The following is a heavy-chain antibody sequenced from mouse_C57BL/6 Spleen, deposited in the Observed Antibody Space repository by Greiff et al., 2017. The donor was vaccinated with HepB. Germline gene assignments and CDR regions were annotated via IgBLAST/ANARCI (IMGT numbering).Heavy chain of an antibody. CDR3: ARWTITTVADYYAMDY. D-gene: IGHD1-1*01. V-gene: IGHV1-72*01. Sequence: QVQLQQPGAELVKPGASVKLSCKASGYTFTSYWMHWVKQRPGRGLEWIGRIDPNSGGTKYNEKFKSKATLTVDKPSSTAYMQLSSLTSEDSAVYYCARWTITTVADYYAMDYWGQGTSVTVSS. J-gene: IGHJ4*01. CDR2: IDPNSGGT. CDR1: GYTFTSYW.